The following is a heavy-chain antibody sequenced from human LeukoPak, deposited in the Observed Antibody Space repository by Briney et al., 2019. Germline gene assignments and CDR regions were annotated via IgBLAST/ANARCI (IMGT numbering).Heavy chain of an antibody. D-gene: IGHD3-16*01. Sequence: SVKVSCKASGFTSTNFAVQWVRQARGQRLEWIGRIIVGSGATKCAQDFQERVTITRDLSTSTLYMELRSLTSEDTAVYYCAADLSNPRMGASYLDSWGQGTLVTVSS. J-gene: IGHJ4*02. V-gene: IGHV1-58*01. CDR3: AADLSNPRMGASYLDS. CDR2: IIVGSGAT. CDR1: GFTSTNFA.